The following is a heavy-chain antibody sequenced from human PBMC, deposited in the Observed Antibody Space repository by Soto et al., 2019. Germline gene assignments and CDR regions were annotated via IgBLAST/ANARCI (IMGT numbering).Heavy chain of an antibody. V-gene: IGHV4-39*01. J-gene: IGHJ5*02. CDR2: IYNGGDT. CDR3: ARHASGDLYNWLDP. D-gene: IGHD4-17*01. CDR1: GGSITCSSHY. Sequence: SETLSLTCTVSGGSITCSSHYWGWIRQPPGKGLEWIGTIYNGGDTYYNPSLRSRLTVSLDTSKNQFSLKLRSVTAADTAVYYCARHASGDLYNWLDPWGQGTLVTVSS.